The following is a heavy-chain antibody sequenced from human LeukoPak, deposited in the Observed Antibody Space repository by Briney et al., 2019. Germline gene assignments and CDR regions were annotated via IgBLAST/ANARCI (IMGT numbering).Heavy chain of an antibody. J-gene: IGHJ6*03. CDR3: ARASGEGATGHMDV. V-gene: IGHV4-4*07. D-gene: IGHD1-26*01. Sequence: SETLSLTCTVSGGSISNYYWSWIRQPAGKGLEWIGHVYTSGSTNYNPSLKSRVTMSVDTSKNQFSLRLSSVTAADTAVYYCARASGEGATGHMDVWGKGTKVT. CDR2: VYTSGST. CDR1: GGSISNYY.